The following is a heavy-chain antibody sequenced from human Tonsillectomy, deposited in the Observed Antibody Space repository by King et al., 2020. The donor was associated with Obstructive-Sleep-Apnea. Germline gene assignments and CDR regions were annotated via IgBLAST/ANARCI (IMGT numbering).Heavy chain of an antibody. Sequence: QLVQSGAEVKKPGASVKVSCKVSGYTLTELSMHWVRQAPGKGLEWMGGFDPEDGETIYAHKFQGRVTMTESTSTDTAYMELSSLISEDKAVYYCAADCGPVNYYGSGCYYQEGDAFDIWGQGTMVTVSS. CDR2: FDPEDGET. D-gene: IGHD3-10*01. V-gene: IGHV1-24*01. CDR3: AADCGPVNYYGSGCYYQEGDAFDI. CDR1: GYTLTELS. J-gene: IGHJ3*02.